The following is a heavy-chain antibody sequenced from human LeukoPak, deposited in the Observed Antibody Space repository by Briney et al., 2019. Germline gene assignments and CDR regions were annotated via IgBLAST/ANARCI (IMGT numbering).Heavy chain of an antibody. D-gene: IGHD3-9*01. J-gene: IGHJ4*02. CDR2: ITGSGGIT. CDR3: AKWGDYDVLTGYYVSDY. Sequence: GGSLRLSCAASGFTFSNYAMSWVRQAPGKGLEWVSAITGSGGITYYADSVKGRFTISRDNSKNTVFLQMNSLRAEDTAVYYCAKWGDYDVLTGYYVSDYWGQGTLVTVSS. V-gene: IGHV3-23*01. CDR1: GFTFSNYA.